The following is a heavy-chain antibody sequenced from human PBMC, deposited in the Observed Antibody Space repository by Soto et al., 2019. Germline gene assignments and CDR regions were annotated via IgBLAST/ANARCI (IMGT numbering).Heavy chain of an antibody. J-gene: IGHJ6*02. V-gene: IGHV3-23*01. CDR2: ISGSGGST. Sequence: EVQLLESGGGLVQPGGSLRLSCAASGFTCSSYAMSWVRQAPGKGLEWVSAISGSGGSTYYADSVKGRFTISRDNSKKTLYLQMNSLRAEDTAVYYCAGGYGDYHYYYYGMDVWGQGTTVTVSS. CDR3: AGGYGDYHYYYYGMDV. D-gene: IGHD4-17*01. CDR1: GFTCSSYA.